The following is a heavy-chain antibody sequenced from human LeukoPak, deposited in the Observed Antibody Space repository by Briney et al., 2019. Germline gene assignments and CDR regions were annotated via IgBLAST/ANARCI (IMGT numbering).Heavy chain of an antibody. D-gene: IGHD6-19*01. Sequence: ASVKVSCKASGYTFTSYGISWVRQAPGQGLEWMGWISAYNGNTNYAQKLQGRVTMTTDTSTSTAYMELRSLRSDDTAVYYCARASEVLLYYTPGNSCGSSGCSWFDPWGQGTLVTVSS. CDR2: ISAYNGNT. CDR3: ARASEVLLYYTPGNSCGSSGCSWFDP. V-gene: IGHV1-18*01. J-gene: IGHJ5*02. CDR1: GYTFTSYG.